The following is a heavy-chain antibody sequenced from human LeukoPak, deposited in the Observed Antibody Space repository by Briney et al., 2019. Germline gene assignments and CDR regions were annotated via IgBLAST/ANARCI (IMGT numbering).Heavy chain of an antibody. CDR1: GFTLDSHA. Sequence: GGSLRLSCAASGFTLDSHAMSWVRQAPGKGLEWVSTFIESSGTAHYADSVKGRFTIYREISKNTLYRQMNSLRAEDTAVYYCARDPSRSWWGYFDYWGQGALVTVSS. V-gene: IGHV3-23*01. J-gene: IGHJ4*02. CDR3: ARDPSRSWWGYFDY. D-gene: IGHD6-13*01. CDR2: FIESSGTA.